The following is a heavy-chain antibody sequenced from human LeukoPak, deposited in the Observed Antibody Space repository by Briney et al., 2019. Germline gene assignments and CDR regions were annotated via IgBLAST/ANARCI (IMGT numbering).Heavy chain of an antibody. D-gene: IGHD3-10*01. CDR1: GYTFTSYD. V-gene: IGHV1-8*01. J-gene: IGHJ4*02. Sequence: ASVKVSCKASGYTFTSYDINWVRQATGQGLEWMGWMNPNSGNTGYAQKFQGRVTMTRNTSISTAYMELSSLRSEDTAVYYCARGSWFGELFDYWGQGTLVTVSS. CDR3: ARGSWFGELFDY. CDR2: MNPNSGNT.